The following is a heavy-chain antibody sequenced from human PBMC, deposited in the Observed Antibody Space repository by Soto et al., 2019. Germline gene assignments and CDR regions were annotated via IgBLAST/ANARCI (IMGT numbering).Heavy chain of an antibody. D-gene: IGHD3-10*01. J-gene: IGHJ5*02. CDR3: ARDAVGESRFVP. Sequence: QVQLQESGPGLVKPSQTLSLTCTVSGGSISSGGYYWSWIRQHPGKGLEWIGYIYYSGSTYYNPSLKCRVTISVDTSKNQFSLKLSSVTAADTAVYYCARDAVGESRFVPWGQGTLVTVSS. CDR1: GGSISSGGYY. V-gene: IGHV4-31*03. CDR2: IYYSGST.